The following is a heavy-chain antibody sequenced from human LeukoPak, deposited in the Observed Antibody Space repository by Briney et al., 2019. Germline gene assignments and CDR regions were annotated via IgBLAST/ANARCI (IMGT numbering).Heavy chain of an antibody. D-gene: IGHD2-21*01. J-gene: IGHJ4*02. CDR3: ARGVIFDQAYFFDY. V-gene: IGHV4-30-4*01. CDR1: GDSLNNLVL. Sequence: SGALSPPCPVSGDSLNNLVLWGWVRPPPGKGLGGVGYIYYSGSTYYNPSLKSRVTISVDTSKNQFSLKLSSVTAADTAVYYCARGVIFDQAYFFDYWGQGTLVTVSS. CDR2: IYYSGST.